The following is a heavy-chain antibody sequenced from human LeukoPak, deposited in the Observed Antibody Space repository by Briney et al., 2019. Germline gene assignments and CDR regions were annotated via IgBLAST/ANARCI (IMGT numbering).Heavy chain of an antibody. V-gene: IGHV4-59*01. D-gene: IGHD3-10*02. CDR3: ARRMLQYYFMDV. J-gene: IGHJ6*03. CDR1: GGSISSYY. CDR2: IYYSGST. Sequence: SETLSLTCTVSGGSISSYYWSWIRQPPGKGLEWIGYIYYSGSTNYNPSLKSRVTISVDTSKNQFSLKLSSVTAADTAVYYCARRMLQYYFMDVWGKGTTVTISS.